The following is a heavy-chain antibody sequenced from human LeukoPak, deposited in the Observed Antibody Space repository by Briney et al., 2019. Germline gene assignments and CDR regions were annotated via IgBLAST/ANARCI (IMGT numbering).Heavy chain of an antibody. CDR2: ISGSGGST. J-gene: IGHJ4*02. D-gene: IGHD6-13*01. Sequence: GGSLRLSCAVSGFILRSYAMSWVRQAPGKGLEWVSAISGSGGSTYYADSVRGRFTISRDNSKNTLYVQMNSLRVEDTAVYYCAKGSIAAHDAKTTLDYWGQGTLVTVSS. CDR1: GFILRSYA. V-gene: IGHV3-23*01. CDR3: AKGSIAAHDAKTTLDY.